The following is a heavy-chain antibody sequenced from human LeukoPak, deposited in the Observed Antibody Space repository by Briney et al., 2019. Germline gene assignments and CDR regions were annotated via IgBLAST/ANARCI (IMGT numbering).Heavy chain of an antibody. J-gene: IGHJ2*01. CDR3: AREATPYYDFWSGCYRGIWYFDL. V-gene: IGHV3-21*01. CDR1: GFTFSGYS. Sequence: GSLRLSCAASGFTFSGYSMNWVRQAPGKGLEWVSSISSSSSYIYYADSVKGRFTISRDNAKNSLYLQMNSLRAEDTAVYYCAREATPYYDFWSGCYRGIWYFDLWGRGTLVTVSS. D-gene: IGHD3-3*01. CDR2: ISSSSSYI.